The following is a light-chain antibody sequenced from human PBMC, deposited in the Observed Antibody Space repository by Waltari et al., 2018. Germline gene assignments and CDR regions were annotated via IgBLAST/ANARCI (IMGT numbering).Light chain of an antibody. Sequence: QSALTQPPSASGSPGQSVTISCTGTSSDVGAYKYVSWYQQHPGKAPKLLIYEVSKRASGVPDRFPGSKSGNTASLTVSGLQAEDEADYYCASRGASKVFGGGTKLTVL. CDR2: EVS. V-gene: IGLV2-8*01. J-gene: IGLJ2*01. CDR3: ASRGASKV. CDR1: SSDVGAYKY.